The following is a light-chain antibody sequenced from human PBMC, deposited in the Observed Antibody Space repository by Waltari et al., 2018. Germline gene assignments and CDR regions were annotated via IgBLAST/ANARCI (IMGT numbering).Light chain of an antibody. CDR3: QQYATTPWT. V-gene: IGKV3-20*01. CDR1: QSVYNNY. J-gene: IGKJ1*01. CDR2: GAS. Sequence: EIVLTQSPGTLSLSPGERATLSCRASQSVYNNYLAWYQQKPGQAPGLLIYGASVRDTGIPDRFSGSGSGTDFTLTISSLEAEDFAVYYCQQYATTPWTFGQGTKVDIK.